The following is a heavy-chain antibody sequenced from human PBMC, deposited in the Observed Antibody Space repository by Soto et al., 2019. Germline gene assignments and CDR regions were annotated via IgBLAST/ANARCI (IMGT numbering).Heavy chain of an antibody. CDR1: GFSLSTSGMG. CDR3: ARDFWSAYDY. V-gene: IGHV2-5*02. Sequence: QITLKESGPTRVEPTQTLTLSCSFSGFSLSTSGMGVAWIRQPPGKALEWLALIYWDEDKRYRSSLRTRLTITKVTSKNQVLLTMTNVDPVDTATYFCARDFWSAYDYWGQGILVTVSS. J-gene: IGHJ4*02. CDR2: IYWDEDK. D-gene: IGHD3-3*01.